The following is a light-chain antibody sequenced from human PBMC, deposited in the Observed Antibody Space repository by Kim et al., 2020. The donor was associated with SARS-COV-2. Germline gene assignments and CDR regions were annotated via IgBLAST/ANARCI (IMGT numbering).Light chain of an antibody. CDR2: GAS. Sequence: TLPLSPGERATLSCRASQSVSSSYLAWYQQKPGQAPRLLIYGASSRATGIPDRFSGSGSGTDFTLTISRLEPEDFAVYYCQQYRTFGQGTKVDIK. CDR3: QQYRT. CDR1: QSVSSSY. J-gene: IGKJ1*01. V-gene: IGKV3-20*01.